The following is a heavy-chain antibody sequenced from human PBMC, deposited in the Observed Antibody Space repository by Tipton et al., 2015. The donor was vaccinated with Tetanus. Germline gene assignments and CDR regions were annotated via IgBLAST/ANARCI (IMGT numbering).Heavy chain of an antibody. J-gene: IGHJ6*02. CDR2: INPSGST. D-gene: IGHD6-19*01. Sequence: AGLVKPSETLSLTCAVYGGSFSGYYWTWIRQPPVKGLEWIGEINPSGSTNYNPSLKSRVTISVDTSKNRVSLKLNSVTAADTAVYYCARGSKGSTAWFPDHYGMDVWGQGTTVTVSS. CDR3: ARGSKGSTAWFPDHYGMDV. V-gene: IGHV4-34*01. CDR1: GGSFSGYY.